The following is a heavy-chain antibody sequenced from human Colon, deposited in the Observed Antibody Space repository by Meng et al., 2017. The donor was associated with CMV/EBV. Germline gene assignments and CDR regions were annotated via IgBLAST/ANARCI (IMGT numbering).Heavy chain of an antibody. J-gene: IGHJ6*02. CDR1: GFTVSSSY. CDR2: ITGSGSSK. CDR3: AKSTYDDFWSGHGLDV. D-gene: IGHD3-3*01. Sequence: GESLKISCAASGFTVSSSYMTWVRQAPGKGLEWVSAITGSGSSKYYADSVKGRFTISRDNSKNSIHLQMSSLRAEDTAVYYCAKSTYDDFWSGHGLDVWGLGTTVTVSS. V-gene: IGHV3-23*01.